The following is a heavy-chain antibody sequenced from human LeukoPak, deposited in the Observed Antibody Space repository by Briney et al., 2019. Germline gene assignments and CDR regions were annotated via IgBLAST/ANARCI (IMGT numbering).Heavy chain of an antibody. CDR2: ISGSGDYT. Sequence: GGSLRLSCAASGFTFSSHGMSWVRQAPGKGLEWVSTISGSGDYTYYADSVKGRFTISRDNSKNTLYLQMNSLRAEDTAVYYCAKVTYGSGTYGALDSWGQGTLVTVSS. CDR1: GFTFSSHG. J-gene: IGHJ4*02. D-gene: IGHD3-10*01. CDR3: AKVTYGSGTYGALDS. V-gene: IGHV3-23*01.